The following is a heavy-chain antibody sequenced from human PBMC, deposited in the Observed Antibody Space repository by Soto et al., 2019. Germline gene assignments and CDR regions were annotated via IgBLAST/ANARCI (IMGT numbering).Heavy chain of an antibody. CDR2: IIPIFGTA. J-gene: IGHJ3*02. CDR1: GGTFSSYA. Sequence: QVQLLQSGAEVKKPGSSAKVSCKASGGTFSSYAISWVRQAPGQGLEWVGGIIPIFGTANYAQKLQGRGTITADESTSTAYMELSSLRSEDTAVYYCARGCGGDWETFDSWGQGTMVTVSS. CDR3: ARGCGGDWETFDS. D-gene: IGHD2-21*02. V-gene: IGHV1-69*01.